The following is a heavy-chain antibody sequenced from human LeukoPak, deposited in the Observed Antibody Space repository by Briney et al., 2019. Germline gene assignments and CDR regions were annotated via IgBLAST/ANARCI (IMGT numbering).Heavy chain of an antibody. CDR3: AHVEMSSGLHLGS. J-gene: IGHJ4*02. CDR1: RFTFTSYE. D-gene: IGHD3-22*01. CDR2: IKSKGGGGTT. Sequence: PGGSLRLSCAASRFTFTSYEMNWVRQAPGKGLEWVGRIKSKGGGGTTDYAAPVKGRFTISRDDSKNTLYLQMNSLESEDTAVYYCAHVEMSSGLHLGSWGQGTLVTVSS. V-gene: IGHV3-15*01.